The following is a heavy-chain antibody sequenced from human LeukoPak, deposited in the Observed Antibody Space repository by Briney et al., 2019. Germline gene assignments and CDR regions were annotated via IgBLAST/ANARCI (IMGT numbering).Heavy chain of an antibody. CDR1: GFTFCGFS. D-gene: IGHD6-13*01. CDR3: ARPAATGYYYYYMDV. V-gene: IGHV3-48*02. CDR2: TSSGSTTI. J-gene: IGHJ6*03. Sequence: GGSLRLSSAASGFTFCGFSMMWVRPGPGNGRVWGSYTSSGSTTIHYADSVRGRFTISRANATNSLYLQMNRLRDEDTAVYYCARPAATGYYYYYMDVWGKGTTVTVSS.